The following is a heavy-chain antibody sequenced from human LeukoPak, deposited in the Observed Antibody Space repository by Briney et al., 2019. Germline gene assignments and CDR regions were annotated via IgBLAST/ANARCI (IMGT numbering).Heavy chain of an antibody. CDR2: ISGSGGST. V-gene: IGHV3-23*01. CDR1: GFSFSDYN. Sequence: GGSLRLSCAASGFSFSDYNMSWVRQVPGKGLEWVSGISGSGGSTYYPDSVKGRFTISRDNSKNTLYLQMNTLRAEDTAVYYCAKDLAGAGTCDYWGQGTLVTVSS. D-gene: IGHD6-19*01. J-gene: IGHJ4*02. CDR3: AKDLAGAGTCDY.